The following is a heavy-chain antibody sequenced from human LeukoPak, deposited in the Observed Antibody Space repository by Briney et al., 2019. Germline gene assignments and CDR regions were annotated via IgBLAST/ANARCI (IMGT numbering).Heavy chain of an antibody. V-gene: IGHV4-59*12. CDR2: IYYSGST. D-gene: IGHD3-22*01. J-gene: IGHJ5*02. Sequence: SETLSLTCTVSGGSISSYYWSWIRQPPGKGLEWIGYIYYSGSTNYNPSLKSRVTISVDTSKNQFSLKLSSVTAADTAVYYCARTLYDSSGYGGGWFDPWGQGTLVTVSS. CDR1: GGSISSYY. CDR3: ARTLYDSSGYGGGWFDP.